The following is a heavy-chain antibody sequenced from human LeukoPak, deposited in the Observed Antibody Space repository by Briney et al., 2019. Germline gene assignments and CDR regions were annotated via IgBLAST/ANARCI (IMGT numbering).Heavy chain of an antibody. CDR3: ARDGGSYYMYFQH. Sequence: GGSLRLSCAASGFTFSSYGMHWVRQAPGKGLEWVAFIRYDGSNKYYADSVKGRFTISRDNSKNTLYLQMNSLRAEDTAVYYCARDGGSYYMYFQHWGQGTLVTVSS. V-gene: IGHV3-30*02. D-gene: IGHD1-26*01. CDR1: GFTFSSYG. CDR2: IRYDGSNK. J-gene: IGHJ1*01.